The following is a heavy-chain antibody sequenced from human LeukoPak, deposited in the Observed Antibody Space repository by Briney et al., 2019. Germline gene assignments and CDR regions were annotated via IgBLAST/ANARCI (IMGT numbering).Heavy chain of an antibody. J-gene: IGHJ4*02. V-gene: IGHV3-21*01. CDR1: GFTFSSYS. CDR3: ARDQGVRGDSDY. CDR2: ISSSSSYI. Sequence: GGSLRLSCAASGFTFSSYSMNWVRQAPGKGLEWVSSISSSSSYIYYADSVKGRFTISRDNAKNSLYLQMNSLRAEDTAVYYCARDQGVRGDSDYWGQGTLVTVSS. D-gene: IGHD3-10*01.